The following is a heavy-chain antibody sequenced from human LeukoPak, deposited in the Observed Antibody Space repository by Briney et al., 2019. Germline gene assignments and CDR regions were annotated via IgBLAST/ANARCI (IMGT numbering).Heavy chain of an antibody. D-gene: IGHD6-19*01. CDR1: GGSISSSYY. Sequence: SGTLSLTCAVSGGSISSSYYWSWIRQPPGKGLEWIGYIYYSGSTNYNPSLKSRVTISVDTSKNQFSLKLSSVTAADTAVYYCARSRYSSGEFDYWGQGTLVTVSS. CDR2: IYYSGST. CDR3: ARSRYSSGEFDY. J-gene: IGHJ4*02. V-gene: IGHV4-59*08.